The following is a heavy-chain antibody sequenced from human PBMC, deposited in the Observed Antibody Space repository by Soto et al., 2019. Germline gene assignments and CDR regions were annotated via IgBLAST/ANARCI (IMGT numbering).Heavy chain of an antibody. CDR2: IYYSGST. J-gene: IGHJ4*02. Sequence: SETLSLTCTVSGGSISSYYWSWIRQPPGKGLEWIGYIYYSGSTNYNPSLKSRVTISVDTSKNQFSLKLSSVTAADTAVYYCARGPPPSIAALYYFDYWGQGTLVTVSS. V-gene: IGHV4-59*01. CDR3: ARGPPPSIAALYYFDY. D-gene: IGHD6-6*01. CDR1: GGSISSYY.